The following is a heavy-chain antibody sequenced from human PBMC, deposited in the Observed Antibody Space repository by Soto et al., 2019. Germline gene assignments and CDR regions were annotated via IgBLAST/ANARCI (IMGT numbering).Heavy chain of an antibody. V-gene: IGHV3-15*07. CDR3: TTGIRLGELSLSYTRTLNFDY. Sequence: PGGSLRLSCAASGFTFSNAWMNWVRQAPGKGLEWVGRIKSKTDGGTTDYAAPVKGRFTISRDDSKNTLYLQMNSLKTEDTAVYYCTTGIRLGELSLSYTRTLNFDYWGQGTLVTVSS. J-gene: IGHJ4*02. CDR2: IKSKTDGGTT. CDR1: GFTFSNAW. D-gene: IGHD3-16*02.